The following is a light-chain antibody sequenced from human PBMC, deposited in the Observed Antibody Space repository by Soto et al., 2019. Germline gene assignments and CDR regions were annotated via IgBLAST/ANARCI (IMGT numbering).Light chain of an antibody. J-gene: IGLJ3*02. Sequence: QSVLTQPPSASGTPGQRVTISCSGSSSNIGSNSVNWYQQFPGTAPKLLIFSNDHRPSGVPDRFSGSKSGTSAYLAISGLRSEDEADYYCAAWDDSLRGHWAFGGGTKVTVL. CDR1: SSNIGSNS. V-gene: IGLV1-47*02. CDR3: AAWDDSLRGHWA. CDR2: SND.